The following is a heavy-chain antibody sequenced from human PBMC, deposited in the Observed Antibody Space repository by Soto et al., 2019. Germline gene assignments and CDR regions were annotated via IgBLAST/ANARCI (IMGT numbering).Heavy chain of an antibody. D-gene: IGHD3-10*01. V-gene: IGHV1-18*01. CDR1: GYIFINYG. Sequence: GASVKVSCKASGYIFINYGISWVRQAPGQGLEWMGWISAYNGNTKHAQKLQGRVTMTTDTSTSTAYMELRSLRSDDTAVYYCARGVGSGSYYNQYNWFDPWGQGTLVTVSS. CDR2: ISAYNGNT. CDR3: ARGVGSGSYYNQYNWFDP. J-gene: IGHJ5*02.